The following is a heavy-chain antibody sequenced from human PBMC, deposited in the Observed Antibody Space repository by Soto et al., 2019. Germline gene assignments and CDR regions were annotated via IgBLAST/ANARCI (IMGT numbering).Heavy chain of an antibody. CDR1: GGTFNRYA. J-gene: IGHJ5*02. D-gene: IGHD3-10*01. CDR3: ARVSAFGGPDWFGP. CDR2: IIPVFATT. V-gene: IGHV1-69*01. Sequence: QVQLVQSGAEVKKPGSSVKVSCKASGGTFNRYAFNWVRQAPGQGLEWMGGIIPVFATTNYAQKFQDRGTITADDSTSTAYMELSSRTSDDTAVYYCARVSAFGGPDWFGPWGQGTLVTVSS.